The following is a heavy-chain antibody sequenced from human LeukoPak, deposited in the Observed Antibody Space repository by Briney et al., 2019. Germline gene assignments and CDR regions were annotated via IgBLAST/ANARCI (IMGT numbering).Heavy chain of an antibody. J-gene: IGHJ6*02. D-gene: IGHD6-6*01. CDR2: INPNSGGT. CDR1: GYTFTGYY. CDR3: ARDEQLVGFYYGMDV. Sequence: ASVKVFCKASGYTFTGYYMHWVRQAPGQGLEWMGWINPNSGGTNYAQKFQGRVTMTRDTSISTAYMELSRLRSDDTAVYYCARDEQLVGFYYGMDVWGQGTTVTVSS. V-gene: IGHV1-2*02.